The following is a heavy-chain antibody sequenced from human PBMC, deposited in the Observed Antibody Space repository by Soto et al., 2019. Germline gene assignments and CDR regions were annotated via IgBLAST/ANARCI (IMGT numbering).Heavy chain of an antibody. CDR2: ISGSGGST. J-gene: IGHJ4*02. V-gene: IGHV3-23*01. D-gene: IGHD7-27*01. CDR3: AKEVSLGSTVDLGY. Sequence: LSLSCAASVFTSTIFAMSWVGQSPGKGLEWVSTISGSGGSTYYADAVKGRFTISRGNSMGTLYLQMKSLRVEDTAIYYCAKEVSLGSTVDLGYWGQGTLVTVSS. CDR1: VFTSTIFA.